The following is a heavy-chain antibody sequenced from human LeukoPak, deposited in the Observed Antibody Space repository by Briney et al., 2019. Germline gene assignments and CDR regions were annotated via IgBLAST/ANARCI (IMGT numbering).Heavy chain of an antibody. Sequence: SETLSLTCAVYGGSFSGYYWSWIRQPPGKGLEWIGEINHSGSTNYNPSLKSRVTISVDTSKNQFSLRLSSVTAADTAVYYCASYTTKYYDYVWGSSVDAFDIWGQGTMVTVSS. CDR2: INHSGST. CDR1: GGSFSGYY. D-gene: IGHD3-16*01. J-gene: IGHJ3*02. V-gene: IGHV4-34*01. CDR3: ASYTTKYYDYVWGSSVDAFDI.